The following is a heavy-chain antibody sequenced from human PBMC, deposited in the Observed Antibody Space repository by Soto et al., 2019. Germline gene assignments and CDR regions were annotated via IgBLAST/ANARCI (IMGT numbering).Heavy chain of an antibody. V-gene: IGHV3-30-3*01. J-gene: IGHJ4*02. D-gene: IGHD1-26*01. CDR2: ISYDGSNK. CDR1: GFTFSSYA. CDR3: ASGSSGY. Sequence: QVQLVESGGGVVQPGRSLRLSCAASGFTFSSYAMHWVRQAPGKGLEWVAVISYDGSNKYYADSVKGRFTISRDNYKNTLYLQMNSLRAEDTAVYYCASGSSGYWGQGTLVTVFS.